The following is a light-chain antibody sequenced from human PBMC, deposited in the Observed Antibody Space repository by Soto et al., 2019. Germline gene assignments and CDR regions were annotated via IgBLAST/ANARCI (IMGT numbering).Light chain of an antibody. CDR3: MQGTHWPWT. Sequence: DVVMPQSPLSLPVTLGQPASISCRSTQGLVYSDGNTFLNWFHQRPGQPPRRLIYQVSKRDSGVPDRFSGSGSGIDFTLKISRVEAEDVGVFYCMQGTHWPWTFGQGTKVEIK. CDR1: QGLVYSDGNTF. J-gene: IGKJ1*01. V-gene: IGKV2-30*01. CDR2: QVS.